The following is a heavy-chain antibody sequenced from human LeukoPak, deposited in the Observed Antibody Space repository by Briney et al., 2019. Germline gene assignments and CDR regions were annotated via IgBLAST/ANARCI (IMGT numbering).Heavy chain of an antibody. J-gene: IGHJ3*02. CDR2: FDPEDDET. CDR1: GYRLIELS. D-gene: IGHD5-12*01. CDR3: ATYGATITPDAFDI. Sequence: ASVKVSCKVSGYRLIELSMHWVRQAPGKGLEWMGGFDPEDDETIYAQKFQGRVTMTEDRSTDTAFMELRSLRSDDTAVYYCATYGATITPDAFDIWGQGTRVTVSS. V-gene: IGHV1-24*01.